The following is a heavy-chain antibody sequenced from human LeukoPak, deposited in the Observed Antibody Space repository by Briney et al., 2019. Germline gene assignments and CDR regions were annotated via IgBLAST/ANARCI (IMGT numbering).Heavy chain of an antibody. CDR1: GFIFSNYW. V-gene: IGHV3-7*01. Sequence: GGSLRLSCAASGFIFSNYWMPWVRQSPGKGLEWVANIKQDGSQKYYVDSVKGRFTISRDNAKNSLYLEMNSLRAEDTAVYYCARDRGDRLFDYWGQGILVPVSS. CDR3: ARDRGDRLFDY. J-gene: IGHJ4*02. CDR2: IKQDGSQK. D-gene: IGHD4-17*01.